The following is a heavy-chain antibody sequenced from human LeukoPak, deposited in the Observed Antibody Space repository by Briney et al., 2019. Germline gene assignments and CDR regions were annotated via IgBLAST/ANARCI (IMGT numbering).Heavy chain of an antibody. Sequence: ASVKVSCKASGYTFTSYGISWVRQAPGQGLEWMGWISAYNGNTNYAQKLQGRVTMTTDTSTSTAYMELRSLRSDDTAVYYCARTVRVTYYYDSSGYSECDYWGQGALVTVSS. CDR3: ARTVRVTYYYDSSGYSECDY. CDR1: GYTFTSYG. J-gene: IGHJ4*02. D-gene: IGHD3-22*01. V-gene: IGHV1-18*01. CDR2: ISAYNGNT.